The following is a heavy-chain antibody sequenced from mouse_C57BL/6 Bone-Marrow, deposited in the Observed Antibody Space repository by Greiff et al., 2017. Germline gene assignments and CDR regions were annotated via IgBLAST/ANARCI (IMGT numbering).Heavy chain of an antibody. J-gene: IGHJ4*01. CDR3: ARGGLSYYYGRSYYAMDY. D-gene: IGHD1-1*01. V-gene: IGHV1-9*01. CDR2: ILPGSGST. Sequence: QVQLKQSGAELMKPGASVKLSCKATGYTFTGYWIEWVKQRPGHGLEWIGEILPGSGSTNYNEKFKGKATFTADTSSNTAYMQLSSLTTEDSAIYYCARGGLSYYYGRSYYAMDYWGQGTSVTVSS. CDR1: GYTFTGYW.